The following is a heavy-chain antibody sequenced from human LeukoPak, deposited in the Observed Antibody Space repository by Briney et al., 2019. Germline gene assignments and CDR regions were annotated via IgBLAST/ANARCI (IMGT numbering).Heavy chain of an antibody. J-gene: IGHJ3*02. Sequence: GASVKVPCKASGGTFSSYAISWVRQAPGQGLEWMGGIIPIFGTANYAQKFQGRVTITADESTSTAYMELSSLRSEDTAVYYCARDCGGNCDDAFDIWGQGTMVTVSS. D-gene: IGHD4-23*01. CDR1: GGTFSSYA. CDR2: IIPIFGTA. V-gene: IGHV1-69*13. CDR3: ARDCGGNCDDAFDI.